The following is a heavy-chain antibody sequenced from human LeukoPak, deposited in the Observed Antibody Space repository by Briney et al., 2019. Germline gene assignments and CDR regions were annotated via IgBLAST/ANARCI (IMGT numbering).Heavy chain of an antibody. Sequence: PGGSLRLSCAASGFTFSSYGMHWVRQAPGKGLEWVAVISYDGSNKYYADSVKGRFTISGDNSKNTLYLQMNSLRAEDTAVYYCAKLVGAFDYWGQGTLVTVSS. J-gene: IGHJ4*02. CDR3: AKLVGAFDY. CDR2: ISYDGSNK. V-gene: IGHV3-30*18. CDR1: GFTFSSYG. D-gene: IGHD1-26*01.